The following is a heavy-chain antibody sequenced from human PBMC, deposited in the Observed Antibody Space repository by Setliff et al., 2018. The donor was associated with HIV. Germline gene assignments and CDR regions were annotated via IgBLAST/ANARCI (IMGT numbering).Heavy chain of an antibody. CDR3: ARSPGLNGSGSYNWFDP. V-gene: IGHV4-38-2*01. J-gene: IGHJ5*02. CDR2: IYHGGRS. CDR1: DYSVSSGSF. Sequence: PSETLSLTCDVSDYSVSSGSFWGWIRQPPGKGLEWIGNIYHGGRSHYNPSLRSRVTMSVDTSKNQFSLKLSSVTAADTAVYYCARSPGLNGSGSYNWFDPWGQGTLVTVSS. D-gene: IGHD3-10*01.